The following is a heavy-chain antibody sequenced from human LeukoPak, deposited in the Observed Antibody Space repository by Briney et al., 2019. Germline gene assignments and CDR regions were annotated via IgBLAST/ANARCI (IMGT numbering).Heavy chain of an antibody. V-gene: IGHV3-30*18. Sequence: GRSLRLSCAASGFTFSSYGMHWVRQAPGKGQEWVAIISYDGSNKYYAGSVQGRFTISRDNSKNTLYLQMNSLRAEDTAVYYCAKDLGGGSGCYDLWGRGTLVTVSS. J-gene: IGHJ2*01. CDR1: GFTFSSYG. D-gene: IGHD6-19*01. CDR2: ISYDGSNK. CDR3: AKDLGGGSGCYDL.